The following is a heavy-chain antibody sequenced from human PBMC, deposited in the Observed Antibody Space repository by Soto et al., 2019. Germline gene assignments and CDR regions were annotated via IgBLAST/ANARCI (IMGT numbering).Heavy chain of an antibody. CDR2: ITPSGGGT. D-gene: IGHD3-10*01. V-gene: IGHV3-23*01. CDR3: AKRDSADASPRNFDC. Sequence: EVQLLESGGGLVQPGGSLRLSCAASGFTFTTYAMSWVRQAPGKGPEWVSAITPSGGGTYYAGSVKGRFTISRDNSKDTLYLQMNSLRAEDTAVYYCAKRDSADASPRNFDCWGQGTLVTVSS. J-gene: IGHJ4*02. CDR1: GFTFTTYA.